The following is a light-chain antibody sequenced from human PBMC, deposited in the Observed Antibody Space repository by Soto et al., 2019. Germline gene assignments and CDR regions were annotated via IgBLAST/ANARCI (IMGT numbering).Light chain of an antibody. CDR2: DSS. CDR1: QSVDKF. V-gene: IGKV3-11*01. Sequence: EIELTQSPATLSLSPGETATLSCRASQSVDKFLAWYQQRPGQPPRLLIFDSSNRATGVPVRFSGTGSGTVFTLTIGSLEPEDSALYYCQQWKNWTPITFGQGTRLEIK. CDR3: QQWKNWTPIT. J-gene: IGKJ5*01.